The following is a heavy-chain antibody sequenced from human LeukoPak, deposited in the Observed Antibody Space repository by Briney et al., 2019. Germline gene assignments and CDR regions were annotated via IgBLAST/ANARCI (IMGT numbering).Heavy chain of an antibody. D-gene: IGHD3-10*01. V-gene: IGHV1-24*01. CDR2: FDPEDGGT. CDR3: ATEGKMVRGVYTDY. J-gene: IGHJ4*02. CDR1: GYTLTELS. Sequence: GASVKVSCKVSGYTLTELSMHWVRQAPGKGLEWMGRFDPEDGGTIYAQKFQGRVTMTADTSTDTVYMELSSLRSEDTAVYYCATEGKMVRGVYTDYWGQGTLVTVSS.